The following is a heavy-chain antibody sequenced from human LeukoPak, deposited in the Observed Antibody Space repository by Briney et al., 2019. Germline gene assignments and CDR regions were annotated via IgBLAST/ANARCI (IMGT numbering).Heavy chain of an antibody. J-gene: IGHJ4*02. CDR2: ISDSGDTT. D-gene: IGHD1-26*01. CDR1: GFTFRSYA. V-gene: IGHV3-23*01. CDR3: AKEPYSGSQLLDY. Sequence: GGSLRLSCAASGFTFRSYAMSWVRQAPGKGLEWVSAISDSGDTTYYADSVKGRFTISRDNSKNTLYLQMNSLRAEDTAVYYCAKEPYSGSQLLDYWGQGTLVTVSS.